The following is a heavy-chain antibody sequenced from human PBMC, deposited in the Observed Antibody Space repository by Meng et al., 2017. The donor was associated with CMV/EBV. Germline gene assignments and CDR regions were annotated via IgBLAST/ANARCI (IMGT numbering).Heavy chain of an antibody. D-gene: IGHD3-3*01. CDR2: ISYDGSNK. CDR3: ARDGAGGFLEWLLDFDY. V-gene: IGHV3-30-3*01. Sequence: GESLKISCADSGFTFSSYAMHWVRQAPGKGLEWVAVISYDGSNKYYADSVKGRFTISSDNSKTTLYLKMNSLRAEDTAVYYCARDGAGGFLEWLLDFDYWGQGTLVTVSS. J-gene: IGHJ4*02. CDR1: GFTFSSYA.